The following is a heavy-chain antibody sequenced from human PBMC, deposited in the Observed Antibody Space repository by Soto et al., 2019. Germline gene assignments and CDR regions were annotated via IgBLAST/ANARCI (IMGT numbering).Heavy chain of an antibody. CDR3: ARDYDSSGYPRYYFDY. CDR2: IWYDGSNK. V-gene: IGHV3-33*01. CDR1: GFTFSSYG. D-gene: IGHD3-22*01. Sequence: PGGSLRLSCAASGFTFSSYGMHWVRQAPCKGLEWVAVIWYDGSNKYYADSVKGRFTISRDNSKNTLYLQMNSLRAEDTAVYYCARDYDSSGYPRYYFDYWGQGTLVTVSS. J-gene: IGHJ4*02.